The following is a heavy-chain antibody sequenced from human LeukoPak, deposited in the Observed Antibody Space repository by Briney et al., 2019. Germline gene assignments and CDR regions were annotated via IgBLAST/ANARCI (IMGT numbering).Heavy chain of an antibody. Sequence: PSETLSLTCAVYGGSFSSYYWSWIRQPPGKGLEWIGEINHSGSTNYNPSLKSRVTISVDTSKNQFSLKLSSVTAADTAVYYCARVVAIAAAGTDYFDYWGQGTLVTVSS. V-gene: IGHV4-34*01. J-gene: IGHJ4*02. CDR2: INHSGST. CDR3: ARVVAIAAAGTDYFDY. D-gene: IGHD6-13*01. CDR1: GGSFSSYY.